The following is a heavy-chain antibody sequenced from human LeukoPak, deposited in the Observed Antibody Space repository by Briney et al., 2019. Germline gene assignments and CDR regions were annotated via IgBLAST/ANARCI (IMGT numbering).Heavy chain of an antibody. D-gene: IGHD6-13*01. V-gene: IGHV1-58*01. CDR1: GFTFTSSA. CDR2: IVVGSGNT. J-gene: IGHJ3*02. CDR3: AADHVAPQDSSRLNDAFDI. Sequence: GASVKVSCKASGFTFTSSAVQWVRQARGQRLEWIGWIVVGSGNTNYAQKFQERVTITRDMSTSTAYMELSSLRSEDTAVYYCAADHVAPQDSSRLNDAFDIWGQGTMVTVSS.